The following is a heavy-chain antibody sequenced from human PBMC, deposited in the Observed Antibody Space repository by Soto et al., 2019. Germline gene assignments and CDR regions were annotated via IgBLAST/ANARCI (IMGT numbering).Heavy chain of an antibody. J-gene: IGHJ3*02. CDR2: TYYRSKWYN. CDR3: ARAPGIAVDGAFDI. D-gene: IGHD6-19*01. Sequence: PSHTLSLPCAISGDSVSSNSAAWNCIRQSPSRGREWRGRTYYRSKWYNDYAVSVKSRITINPDTSKNQFSLQLNSVTPEDTAVYYCARAPGIAVDGAFDIWGQGTMGTVSS. CDR1: GDSVSSNSAA. V-gene: IGHV6-1*01.